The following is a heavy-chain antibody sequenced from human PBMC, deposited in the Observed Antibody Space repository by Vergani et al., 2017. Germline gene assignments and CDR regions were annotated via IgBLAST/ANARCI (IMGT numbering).Heavy chain of an antibody. V-gene: IGHV4-61*02. Sequence: QVQLQESGPGLVKPSQTLSLTCTVSGGSFSTGCQSWTCLRQSAGKGLDWIEHTYTSRATNYNLHFWSRPIMSVDASKKQFSLKLTSVTAADTALYYCARDGGEDDKDALDVWGQGTKVTVTS. J-gene: IGHJ3*01. CDR3: ARDGGEDDKDALDV. CDR1: GGSFSTGCQS. D-gene: IGHD2-21*01. CDR2: TYTSRAT.